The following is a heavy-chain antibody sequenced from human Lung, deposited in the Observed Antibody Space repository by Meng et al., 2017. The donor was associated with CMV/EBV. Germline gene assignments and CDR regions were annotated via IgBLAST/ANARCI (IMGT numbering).Heavy chain of an antibody. CDR3: ARDGLALTQQLVPYGMDV. D-gene: IGHD6-13*01. V-gene: IGHV1-2*02. CDR2: INPNSGGT. J-gene: IGHJ6*02. Sequence: SXXVSXXASGYTFTGYYMHWVRQAPGQGLEWMGWINPNSGGTNYAQKFQGRVTMTRDTSISTAYMELSRVKSDDTAVYYCARDGLALTQQLVPYGMDVGGQGXTVTVSS. CDR1: GYTFTGYY.